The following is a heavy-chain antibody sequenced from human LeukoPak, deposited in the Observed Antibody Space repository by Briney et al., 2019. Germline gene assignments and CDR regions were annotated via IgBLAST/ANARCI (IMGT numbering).Heavy chain of an antibody. CDR1: GFTFSSYS. J-gene: IGHJ4*02. D-gene: IGHD2-15*01. Sequence: GGSLRLSCAASGFTFSSYSINWVRQAPGEGLEGVLYISSSSSTIYYADSVKGRFTISRDNAKNSLYLQMNSLRAEDTAVYYCARDSCSGGSCYLDYWGQGTLVTVSS. CDR3: ARDSCSGGSCYLDY. CDR2: ISSSSSTI. V-gene: IGHV3-48*01.